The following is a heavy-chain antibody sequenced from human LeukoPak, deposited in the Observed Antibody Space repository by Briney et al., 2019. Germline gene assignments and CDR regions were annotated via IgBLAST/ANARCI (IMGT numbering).Heavy chain of an antibody. Sequence: GGSLRLSCAASGFTFSSYAMSWVRQAPRRGREWVSAISGSGGSTYYADSVKGRFTISRDNSKNTLYLQMNSLRAEDTAVYYCAKGTYSGYDVDYWGQGTLVTVSS. J-gene: IGHJ4*02. V-gene: IGHV3-23*01. CDR3: AKGTYSGYDVDY. CDR2: ISGSGGST. CDR1: GFTFSSYA. D-gene: IGHD5-12*01.